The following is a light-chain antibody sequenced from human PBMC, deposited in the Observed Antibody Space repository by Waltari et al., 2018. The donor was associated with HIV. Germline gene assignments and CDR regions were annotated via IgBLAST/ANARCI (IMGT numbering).Light chain of an antibody. CDR1: SSTFGNDF. CDR3: GTWDASLSVGV. J-gene: IGLJ3*02. V-gene: IGLV1-51*01. Sequence: QSVLTQPPSVSAAPGQKVTISCSVSSTFGNDFVSWYQHLPGSAPKLLIYDNNKRPSGISDRFSGSQSGTSATLGITGLQTGDEADYYCGTWDASLSVGVFGGGTKLTVL. CDR2: DNN.